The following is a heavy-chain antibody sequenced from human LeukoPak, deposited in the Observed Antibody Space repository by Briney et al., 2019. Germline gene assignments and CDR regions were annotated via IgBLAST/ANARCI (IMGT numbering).Heavy chain of an antibody. CDR3: ARDGTVK. J-gene: IGHJ4*02. CDR1: GGSILSTIYY. Sequence: SETLSLTCTVSGGSILSTIYYWAWIRQPPGKGLEWIGSIHYSGPTYYNPSLKSRVTISIDTSKSQFSLKLTSVTAADTAVYYCARDGTVKWGQGTLVTVSS. V-gene: IGHV4-39*07. D-gene: IGHD1-26*01. CDR2: IHYSGPT.